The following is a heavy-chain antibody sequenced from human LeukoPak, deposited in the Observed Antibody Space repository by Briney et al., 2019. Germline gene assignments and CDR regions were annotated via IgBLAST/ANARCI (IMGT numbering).Heavy chain of an antibody. CDR3: ASTIAAAANFDY. J-gene: IGHJ4*02. Sequence: PSETLSLTCAVSGYSISSGYYWGWIRQPPGKGLEWIGSIYHSGSTYYNPSLKSRVTISVDTSKNQFSLKLSSVTAADTAVYYCASTIAAAANFDYWGQGTLVTVS. D-gene: IGHD6-13*01. CDR1: GYSISSGYY. CDR2: IYHSGST. V-gene: IGHV4-38-2*01.